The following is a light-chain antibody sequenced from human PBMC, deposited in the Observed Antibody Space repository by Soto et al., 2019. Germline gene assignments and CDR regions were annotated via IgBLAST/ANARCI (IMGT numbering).Light chain of an antibody. J-gene: IGKJ2*01. CDR2: GAS. V-gene: IGKV3-20*01. Sequence: EIVLTQSPGTLSLSPGERATLSCRASQSVSSSYLTWYQQKPGQAPRLLIYGASSRATGIPDRFSGSGSGTDFTLNISRLEPEDFAVDYCQQYGSSGYTFGQGTKLEIK. CDR1: QSVSSSY. CDR3: QQYGSSGYT.